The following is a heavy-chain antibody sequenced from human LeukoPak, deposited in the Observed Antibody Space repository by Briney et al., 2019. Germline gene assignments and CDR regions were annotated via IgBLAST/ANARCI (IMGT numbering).Heavy chain of an antibody. V-gene: IGHV3-48*01. CDR1: GFTFSSYS. Sequence: GGSLRLSCAASGFTFSSYSMNWVRQAPGKGLEWVSYISSSSSTIYYADSVKGRFTISRDNAKNSLYLQMNSLRAEDTAAYYCARDPTYSYGPVWGQGTLVTVSS. CDR3: ARDPTYSYGPV. CDR2: ISSSSSTI. J-gene: IGHJ4*02. D-gene: IGHD5-18*01.